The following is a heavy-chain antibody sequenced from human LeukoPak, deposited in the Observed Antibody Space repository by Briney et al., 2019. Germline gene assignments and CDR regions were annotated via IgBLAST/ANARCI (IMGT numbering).Heavy chain of an antibody. J-gene: IGHJ5*02. D-gene: IGHD6-13*01. Sequence: ASVKVSCKASGYTFTGYYMHWVRQAPGQGLEWMGWINPNSGGTNYAQKFQGRVTMTRDTSISTAYMELSRLRSDDTAVYYCARRWAAAGGSNWFDPWGQGTLVTVSS. CDR2: INPNSGGT. CDR3: ARRWAAAGGSNWFDP. V-gene: IGHV1-2*02. CDR1: GYTFTGYY.